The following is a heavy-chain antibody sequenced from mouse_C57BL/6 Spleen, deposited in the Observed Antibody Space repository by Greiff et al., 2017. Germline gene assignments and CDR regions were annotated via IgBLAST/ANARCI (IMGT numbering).Heavy chain of an antibody. CDR1: GYTFTSYW. Sequence: QVHVKQSGAELVKPGASVKLSCKASGYTFTSYWMHWVKQRPGRGLEWIGRIDPNSGGTKYNEKFKSKATLTVDKPSSTAYMQLSSLTSEDSAVYYCAKAGSRGWYFDVWGTGTTVTVSS. CDR3: AKAGSRGWYFDV. D-gene: IGHD1-1*01. J-gene: IGHJ1*03. CDR2: IDPNSGGT. V-gene: IGHV1-72*01.